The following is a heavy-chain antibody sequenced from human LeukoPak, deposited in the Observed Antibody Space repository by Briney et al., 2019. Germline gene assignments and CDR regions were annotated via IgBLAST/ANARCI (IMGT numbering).Heavy chain of an antibody. V-gene: IGHV3-7*01. D-gene: IGHD6-6*01. Sequence: PGGSLRLACAASGFTFSSYWMSWVRQAPGKGLEWVANIKQDGSEKYYVDSVKGRFTISRDNAKNSLYLQMNSLKAEDTAVYYCASQLVPYYYYYYMDVWGKGTTVTVSS. CDR3: ASQLVPYYYYYYMDV. J-gene: IGHJ6*03. CDR2: IKQDGSEK. CDR1: GFTFSSYW.